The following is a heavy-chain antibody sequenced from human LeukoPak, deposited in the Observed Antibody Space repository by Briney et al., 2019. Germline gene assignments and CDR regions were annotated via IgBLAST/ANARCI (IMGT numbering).Heavy chain of an antibody. V-gene: IGHV3-53*01. Sequence: PGGSLRLSCAASGFTVSSNYMSWVRQAPGKGLERVSVIYSGGITYYADSVKGRFTISRDNSKNTLYLQMNSLRAEDTALYYCAKDRFYSGSPRAFDMWGRGTMVTVSS. D-gene: IGHD1-26*01. CDR3: AKDRFYSGSPRAFDM. CDR1: GFTVSSNY. CDR2: IYSGGIT. J-gene: IGHJ3*02.